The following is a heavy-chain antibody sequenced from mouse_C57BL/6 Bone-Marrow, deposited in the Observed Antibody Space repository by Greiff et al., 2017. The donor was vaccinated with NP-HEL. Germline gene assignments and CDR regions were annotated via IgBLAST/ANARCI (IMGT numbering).Heavy chain of an antibody. J-gene: IGHJ1*03. Sequence: EVQRVESGGDLVKPGGSLKLSCAASGFTFSSYGMSWVRQTPDKRLEWVATISSGGSYTYYPDSVKGRFTISRDNAKNTLYLQMSSLKSEDTAMYYCARLFYSNSYWYFDVWGTGTTVTVSS. CDR2: ISSGGSYT. D-gene: IGHD2-5*01. CDR3: ARLFYSNSYWYFDV. CDR1: GFTFSSYG. V-gene: IGHV5-6*01.